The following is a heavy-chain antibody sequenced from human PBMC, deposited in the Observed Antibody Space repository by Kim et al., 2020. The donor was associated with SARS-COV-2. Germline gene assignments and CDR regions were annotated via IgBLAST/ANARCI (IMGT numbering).Heavy chain of an antibody. CDR3: AREGEYYDILTGYKTLDY. CDR1: GGSISSYY. Sequence: SETLSLTCTVSGGSISSYYWSWIRQPAGKGLEWIGRIYTSGSTNYNPSLKSRVTMSVDTSKNQFSLKLSSVTAADTAVYYCAREGEYYDILTGYKTLDYWGQGTLVTVSS. V-gene: IGHV4-4*07. J-gene: IGHJ4*02. CDR2: IYTSGST. D-gene: IGHD3-9*01.